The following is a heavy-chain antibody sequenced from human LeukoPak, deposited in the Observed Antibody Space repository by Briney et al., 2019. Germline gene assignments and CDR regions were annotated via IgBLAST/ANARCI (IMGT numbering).Heavy chain of an antibody. J-gene: IGHJ5*02. CDR1: GYTFTSYD. D-gene: IGHD2-2*01. CDR3: ARIVVVPAAMPGTSGFDP. V-gene: IGHV1-8*01. Sequence: GASVKVSCKASGYTFTSYDINWVRQATGQGLEWMGWMNPNSGNTGYAQKFQGRVTMTRNTSISTAYMELSSLRSEDTAVYYCARIVVVPAAMPGTSGFDPWGQGTLVTVSP. CDR2: MNPNSGNT.